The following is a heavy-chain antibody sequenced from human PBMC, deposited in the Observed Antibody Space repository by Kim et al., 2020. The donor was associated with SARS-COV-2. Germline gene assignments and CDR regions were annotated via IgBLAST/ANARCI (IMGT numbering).Heavy chain of an antibody. Sequence: SETLSPTCTVSGGSISSGGYYWSWIRQHPGKGLEWIGYIYYSGSTYYNPSLKSRVTISVDTSKNQFSLKLSSVTAADTAVYYCARDQGGMNRGGYYYYGMDVWGQGTTVTVSS. CDR2: IYYSGST. J-gene: IGHJ6*01. D-gene: IGHD1-26*01. CDR3: ARDQGGMNRGGYYYYGMDV. CDR1: GGSISSGGYY. V-gene: IGHV4-31*03.